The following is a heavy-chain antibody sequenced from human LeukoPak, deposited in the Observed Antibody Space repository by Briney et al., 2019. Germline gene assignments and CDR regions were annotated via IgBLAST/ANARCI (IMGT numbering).Heavy chain of an antibody. CDR2: ISGSGGST. Sequence: GGSLRLSCAASGFTFSSYAMNWVRQAPGKGLEWVSGISGSGGSTYYADSVKGRFTISRDNSKNTLYLQMNSLRVEDTAVYYCAKDMGSHGSGSYYAFDIWGQGTMVTVSS. CDR3: AKDMGSHGSGSYYAFDI. D-gene: IGHD3-10*01. V-gene: IGHV3-23*01. J-gene: IGHJ3*02. CDR1: GFTFSSYA.